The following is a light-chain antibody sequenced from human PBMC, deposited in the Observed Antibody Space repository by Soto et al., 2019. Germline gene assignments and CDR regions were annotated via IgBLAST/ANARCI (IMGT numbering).Light chain of an antibody. V-gene: IGKV1-6*01. CDR1: QGIRND. CDR2: AAS. CDR3: QQYGTSPQA. J-gene: IGKJ1*01. Sequence: AIQITQSPSSLSASVGDRVTITCRASQGIRNDLGWYQQKPGKAPKLLIYAASSLQSGVPSRFSGSGSGTDFTLTISSLQPEDFAVYYCQQYGTSPQAFGQGTKVDI.